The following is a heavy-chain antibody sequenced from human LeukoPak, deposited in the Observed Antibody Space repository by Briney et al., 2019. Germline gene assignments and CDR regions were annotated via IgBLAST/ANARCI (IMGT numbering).Heavy chain of an antibody. D-gene: IGHD3-22*01. CDR3: AKSRGTMIVVVGYFDY. J-gene: IGHJ4*02. Sequence: GGSLRLSCAASGFTFSSYAMSWVRQAPGKGLEWVSAISGRGGSTYYADSVKGRFTISRDNSKNTLYLQMNSLRAEDTAVYCCAKSRGTMIVVVGYFDYWGQGTLVTVSS. V-gene: IGHV3-23*01. CDR2: ISGRGGST. CDR1: GFTFSSYA.